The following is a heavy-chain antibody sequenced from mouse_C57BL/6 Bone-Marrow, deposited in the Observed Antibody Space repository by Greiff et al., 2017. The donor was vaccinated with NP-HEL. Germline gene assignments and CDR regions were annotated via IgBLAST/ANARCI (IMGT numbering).Heavy chain of an antibody. Sequence: VQLQQPGAELVKPGASVKLSCKASGYTFTSYWMQWVKQRPGQGLEWLGEIDPSDSYPNYNQKFKGKATLTVDTSSSTAYMQLSSLTSEDSAVYYCARSPYYGSSYMGYFDVWGTGTTVTVSS. D-gene: IGHD1-1*01. J-gene: IGHJ1*03. CDR3: ARSPYYGSSYMGYFDV. CDR1: GYTFTSYW. CDR2: IDPSDSYP. V-gene: IGHV1-50*01.